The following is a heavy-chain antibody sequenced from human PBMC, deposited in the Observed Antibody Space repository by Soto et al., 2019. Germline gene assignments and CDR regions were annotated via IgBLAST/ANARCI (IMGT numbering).Heavy chain of an antibody. CDR1: GFTFSSYG. Sequence: GGSLRLSCAASGFTFSSYGMHWVRQAPGRGLEWVAVISYDGSNKYYADSVKGRFTISRDNSKNTLYLQMNSLRAEDTAVYYCAKDSPHHVYCSSTSCPFEYCGHGPLFTVPS. CDR3: AKDSPHHVYCSSTSCPFEY. J-gene: IGHJ4*01. D-gene: IGHD2-2*01. CDR2: ISYDGSNK. V-gene: IGHV3-30*18.